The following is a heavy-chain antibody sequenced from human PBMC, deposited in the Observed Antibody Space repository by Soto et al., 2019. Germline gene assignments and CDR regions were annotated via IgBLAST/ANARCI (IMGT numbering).Heavy chain of an antibody. CDR3: ARDPGKYQLLRVGDWFDP. J-gene: IGHJ5*02. Sequence: ASVKVSCKASGYTFTSYAMHWVRQAPGQRLEWMGWINAGNGNTKYSQKFQGRVTITRDTSASTAYMELGSLRSEDTAVYYCARDPGKYQLLRVGDWFDPWGQGTLVTVSS. V-gene: IGHV1-3*01. CDR2: INAGNGNT. CDR1: GYTFTSYA. D-gene: IGHD2-2*01.